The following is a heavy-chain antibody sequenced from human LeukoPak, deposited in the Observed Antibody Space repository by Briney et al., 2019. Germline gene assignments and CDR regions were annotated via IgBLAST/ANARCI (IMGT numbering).Heavy chain of an antibody. V-gene: IGHV4-59*01. D-gene: IGHD3-16*01. Sequence: SETLSLTCTVSGGSISSYYWSWIRQPPGKGLEWIGYIYYSGSTKYNPSLKSRVTISIDTSKNQLSLKLRSVTAADTAVYYCARGGGPFDPWGQGTLVTVFS. J-gene: IGHJ5*02. CDR3: ARGGGPFDP. CDR2: IYYSGST. CDR1: GGSISSYY.